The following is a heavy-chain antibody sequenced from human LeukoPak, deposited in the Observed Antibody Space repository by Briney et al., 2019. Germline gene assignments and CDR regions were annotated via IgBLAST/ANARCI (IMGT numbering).Heavy chain of an antibody. CDR1: GFTFGDYA. V-gene: IGHV3-49*03. Sequence: PGGSLRLSCTASGFTFGDYAMSWFRQAPGKGLEWVGFIRSKAYGGTTEYAASVKGRFTISRDDSKSIAYLQMNSLKTEDTAVYYCTREVIGYELCYFDYWGQGTLVTVSS. CDR3: TREVIGYELCYFDY. CDR2: IRSKAYGGTT. J-gene: IGHJ4*02. D-gene: IGHD5-12*01.